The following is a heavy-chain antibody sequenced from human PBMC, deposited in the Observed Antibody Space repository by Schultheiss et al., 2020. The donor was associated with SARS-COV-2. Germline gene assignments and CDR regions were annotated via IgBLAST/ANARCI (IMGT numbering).Heavy chain of an antibody. D-gene: IGHD4-11*01. CDR2: ISWNSGSI. CDR1: GFTFDDYA. V-gene: IGHV3-9*01. J-gene: IGHJ3*02. CDR3: ARDWGLYSNHAFDI. Sequence: LSCAASGFTFDDYAMHWVRQAPGKGLEWVSGISWNSGSIGYADSVKGRFTISRDNAKNSLYLQMNSLRAEDTAVYYCARDWGLYSNHAFDIWGQGTMVTVSS.